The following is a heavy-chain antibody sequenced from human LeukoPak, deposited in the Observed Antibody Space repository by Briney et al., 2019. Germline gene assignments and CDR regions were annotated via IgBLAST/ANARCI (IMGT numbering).Heavy chain of an antibody. V-gene: IGHV4-39*01. Sequence: SETLSLTCTVSGGSIGSSRYYWGWIRQPPGKGLEWIGSIYYSGSTYYNPSLKSRVTISVDTSKNQFSLKLSSVTAADTAVYYCARQKRPNDPQLWYFDYWGQGTLVTVSS. CDR2: IYYSGST. CDR1: GGSIGSSRYY. CDR3: ARQKRPNDPQLWYFDY. J-gene: IGHJ4*02. D-gene: IGHD3-16*01.